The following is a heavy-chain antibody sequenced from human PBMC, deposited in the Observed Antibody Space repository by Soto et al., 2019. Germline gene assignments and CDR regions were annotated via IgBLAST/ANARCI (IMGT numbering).Heavy chain of an antibody. J-gene: IGHJ3*02. D-gene: IGHD2-21*01. CDR1: GFTFGSYS. Sequence: GSLRLSCAASGFTFGSYSMNWVRQAPGKGLEWVSYLSSSSSTIYYADSVKGRFTISRDNAKNSLYLQMNSLRVEDTAVYFCARRQYSNDAFDIWGQGTLVTVSS. V-gene: IGHV3-48*01. CDR3: ARRQYSNDAFDI. CDR2: LSSSSSTI.